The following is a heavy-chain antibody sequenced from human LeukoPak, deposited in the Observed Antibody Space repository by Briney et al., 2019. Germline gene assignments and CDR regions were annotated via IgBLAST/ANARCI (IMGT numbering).Heavy chain of an antibody. Sequence: ASVKVSCKASGYTFTSYDMHWVRQAPGQGLEWMGLIYPSGDSTSYAQKFQGRVTMTRDTSTSTVYMELSSLRSEDTAVYYCASVLYCGADCYSGRYFFDYWGQGTLVTVSS. D-gene: IGHD2-21*02. CDR1: GYTFTSYD. V-gene: IGHV1-46*01. CDR2: IYPSGDST. CDR3: ASVLYCGADCYSGRYFFDY. J-gene: IGHJ4*02.